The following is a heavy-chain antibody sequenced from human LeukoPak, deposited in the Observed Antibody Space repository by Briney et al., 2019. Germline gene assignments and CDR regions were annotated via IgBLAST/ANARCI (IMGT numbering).Heavy chain of an antibody. CDR1: GGSISSGDYY. J-gene: IGHJ4*02. V-gene: IGHV4-30-4*01. D-gene: IGHD3-22*01. CDR2: IYCSGST. CDR3: ARDATYYYDSSGGFDY. Sequence: PSETLSLTCTVSGGSISSGDYYWSWIRQPPGKRLEWIGYIYCSGSTYYNPSLKSRVTISVDTSKNQFSLKLSSVTAADTAVYDCARDATYYYDSSGGFDYWGQGTLVTVSS.